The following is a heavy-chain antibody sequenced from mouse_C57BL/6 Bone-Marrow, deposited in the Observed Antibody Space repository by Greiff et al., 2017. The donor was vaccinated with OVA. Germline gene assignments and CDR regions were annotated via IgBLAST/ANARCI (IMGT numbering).Heavy chain of an antibody. CDR2: ISSGSSTI. CDR3: ARRDSNSRYWYFDV. J-gene: IGHJ1*03. Sequence: EVKLMESGGGLVKPGGSLKLSCAASGFTFSDYGMHWVRQAPEKGLEWVAYISSGSSTIYYADTVKGRFTISRDNAKNTLFLQMTSLRSEDTAMYYCARRDSNSRYWYFDVWGTGTTVTVSS. D-gene: IGHD2-5*01. V-gene: IGHV5-17*01. CDR1: GFTFSDYG.